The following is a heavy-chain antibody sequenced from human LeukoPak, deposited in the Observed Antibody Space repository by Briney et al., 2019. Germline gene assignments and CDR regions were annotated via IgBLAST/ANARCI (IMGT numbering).Heavy chain of an antibody. CDR3: ARDRGYYYYTDV. V-gene: IGHV3-7*01. CDR1: GLTLSSLW. J-gene: IGHJ6*03. Sequence: GGSLTLSCAASGLTLSSLWMSWVRPAPEEGLEWVANIKQDGSDIYYVDSVKGRFTISRDNAKNSLYLQMNSLRAEDTAVYYCARDRGYYYYTDVWGKGATVTVSS. CDR2: IKQDGSDI.